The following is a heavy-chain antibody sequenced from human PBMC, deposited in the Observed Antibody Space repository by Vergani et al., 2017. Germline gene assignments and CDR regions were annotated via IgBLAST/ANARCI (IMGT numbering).Heavy chain of an antibody. D-gene: IGHD6-13*01. CDR2: ISYDGSNK. Sequence: QVQLVESGGGVVQPGRSLRLSCAASGFTFSSYGMHWVRQAPGKGLEWVAVISYDGSNKYYADSVKGRFTISRDNSKNTLYLQMNSLRAEDTAVYYCAKVWGEAAGYSTNRPAETKGKFDYWGQGTLVTVSS. CDR1: GFTFSSYG. CDR3: AKVWGEAAGYSTNRPAETKGKFDY. J-gene: IGHJ4*02. V-gene: IGHV3-30*18.